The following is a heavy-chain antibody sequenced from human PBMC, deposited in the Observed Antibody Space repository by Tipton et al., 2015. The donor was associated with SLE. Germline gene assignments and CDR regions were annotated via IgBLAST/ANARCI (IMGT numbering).Heavy chain of an antibody. CDR1: GYTFTSYG. CDR3: ARVTLRFLGNAFDN. D-gene: IGHD3-3*01. Sequence: QVQLVQSGPEVKKPGASVKVSCKASGYTFTSYGVSWVRQAPGQGLEWMGWISAYNGNTNYVQKLQGRVTMTTDTSTNTAYMELRSLRSDDTAVYNCARVTLRFLGNAFDNWGQGTMVTVSS. J-gene: IGHJ3*02. V-gene: IGHV1-18*01. CDR2: ISAYNGNT.